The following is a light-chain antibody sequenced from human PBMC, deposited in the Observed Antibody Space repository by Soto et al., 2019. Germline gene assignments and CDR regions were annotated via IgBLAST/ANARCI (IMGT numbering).Light chain of an antibody. CDR1: QSVSNNY. Sequence: EIVFTQSPGTLSLSPWQRATLSCRASQSVSNNYLAWYQQKPGQAPRLLIYEASSRATGISDRFTGSGSGTDFTLTITTLEPEDFAVYYCQQYGSSPRTFGLGTKVDIK. CDR3: QQYGSSPRT. CDR2: EAS. J-gene: IGKJ1*01. V-gene: IGKV3-20*01.